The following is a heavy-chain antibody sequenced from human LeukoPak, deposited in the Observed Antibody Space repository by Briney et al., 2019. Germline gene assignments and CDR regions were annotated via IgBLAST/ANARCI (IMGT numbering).Heavy chain of an antibody. CDR2: IYYGGST. V-gene: IGHV4-59*08. D-gene: IGHD3-22*01. Sequence: SETLSLTCTVSGGSISSYYWSWIRQPPGKGLEWIGYIYYGGSTNYSPSLKSRVTISVDTSKNQFSLKLSSVTAADTAVYYCARLKDDSSGYYYFHYFDYWGQGTLVTVSS. CDR1: GGSISSYY. J-gene: IGHJ4*02. CDR3: ARLKDDSSGYYYFHYFDY.